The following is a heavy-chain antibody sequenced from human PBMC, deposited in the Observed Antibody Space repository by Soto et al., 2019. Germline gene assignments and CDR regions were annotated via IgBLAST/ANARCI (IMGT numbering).Heavy chain of an antibody. CDR2: IYYSGST. D-gene: IGHD3-22*01. CDR1: GGSISSYY. J-gene: IGHJ6*02. Sequence: TLSLTCTVSGGSISSYYWSWIRQPPGKGLEWIGYIYYSGSTNYNPSLKSRVTISVDTSKNQFSLKLSSVTAADTAVYYCARATTYYYDSSGYNYYYYYGMDVWGQGTTVTVSS. CDR3: ARATTYYYDSSGYNYYYYYGMDV. V-gene: IGHV4-59*01.